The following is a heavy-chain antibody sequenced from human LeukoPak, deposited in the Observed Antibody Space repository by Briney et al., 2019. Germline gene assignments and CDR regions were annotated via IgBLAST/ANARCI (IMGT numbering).Heavy chain of an antibody. D-gene: IGHD3-22*01. J-gene: IGHJ4*02. V-gene: IGHV1-18*01. CDR2: ISAYNDDT. Sequence: GASVKVSCKASGYTFTSYGILWVRQAPGQGLEWMGWISAYNDDTNYAQKVQGRVTMTTDTSTSTAYMELRSLRSDDTAVYYCARDGAYYDSSRYYYAVGDDYWGQGTLVTVSS. CDR1: GYTFTSYG. CDR3: ARDGAYYDSSRYYYAVGDDY.